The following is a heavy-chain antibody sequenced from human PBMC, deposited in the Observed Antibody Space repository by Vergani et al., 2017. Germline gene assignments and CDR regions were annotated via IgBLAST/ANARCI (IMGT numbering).Heavy chain of an antibody. Sequence: QVQLVESGGGVVQPGRSLRLSCAASGFTFSSYAMHWVRRAPGKGLEWVAVISYDGSNKYYADSVKGRFTIARDNSKNTLYLQMNSLRAEDTAVYYCAIDDGGYNVDYWGQGTLGTVS. CDR2: ISYDGSNK. CDR3: AIDDGGYNVDY. D-gene: IGHD5-24*01. V-gene: IGHV3-30-3*01. J-gene: IGHJ4*02. CDR1: GFTFSSYA.